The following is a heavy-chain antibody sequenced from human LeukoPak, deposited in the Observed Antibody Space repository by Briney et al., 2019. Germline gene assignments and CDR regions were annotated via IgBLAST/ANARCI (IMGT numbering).Heavy chain of an antibody. V-gene: IGHV5-51*01. CDR2: IYPGDSDT. D-gene: IGHD3-22*01. J-gene: IGHJ4*02. CDR1: GYSFTSYW. Sequence: GESLKIPCKGSGYSFTSYWIGWVRQMPGKGLEWMGIIYPGDSDTRYSPSFQGQVTISADKSISTAYLQWSSLKASDTAMYYCARCYYDSSGYYRLDYWGQGTLVTVSS. CDR3: ARCYYDSSGYYRLDY.